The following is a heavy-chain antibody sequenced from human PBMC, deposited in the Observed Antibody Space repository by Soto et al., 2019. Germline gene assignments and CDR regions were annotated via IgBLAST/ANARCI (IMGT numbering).Heavy chain of an antibody. CDR1: GFTFSSYA. D-gene: IGHD2-15*01. V-gene: IGHV3-23*01. J-gene: IGHJ5*02. Sequence: GGSLRLSCAASGFTFSSYAMSWVRQAPGKGLEWVSAISGSGGSTYYADSVKGRFTISRDNSKNTLYLQMNSLRAEDTAVYYCAKVPNCSGGSCYHYWFDPWGQGTLVTVSS. CDR3: AKVPNCSGGSCYHYWFDP. CDR2: ISGSGGST.